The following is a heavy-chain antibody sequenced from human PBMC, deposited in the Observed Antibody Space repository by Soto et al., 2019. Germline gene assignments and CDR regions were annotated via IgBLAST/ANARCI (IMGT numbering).Heavy chain of an antibody. CDR2: TYYRSKWYN. D-gene: IGHD6-19*01. Sequence: PSQTLSLTCAISGDSVSSNSAAWNLIRQSPSRGLEWLGRTYYRSKWYNDYAVSVKSRITINADTSKNQFSLQLNSVAPEDTAVYYCARDLSSVWLNFDSWGQGTPVTVSS. CDR1: GDSVSSNSAA. V-gene: IGHV6-1*01. J-gene: IGHJ4*02. CDR3: ARDLSSVWLNFDS.